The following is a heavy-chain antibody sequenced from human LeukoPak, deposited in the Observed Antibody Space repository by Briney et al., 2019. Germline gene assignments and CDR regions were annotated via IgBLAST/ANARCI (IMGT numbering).Heavy chain of an antibody. J-gene: IGHJ3*02. V-gene: IGHV1-69*05. D-gene: IGHD2/OR15-2a*01. CDR1: GGTFSSYA. CDR3: ARNILFAFDI. Sequence: ASVKVSCKASGGTFSSYAINWVRQAPGEGLEWMGGIIPIFGTANYAQKFQGRVTITTDESTSTAYMELSSLRSEDTAMYYCARNILFAFDIWGQGTMVTVSS. CDR2: IIPIFGTA.